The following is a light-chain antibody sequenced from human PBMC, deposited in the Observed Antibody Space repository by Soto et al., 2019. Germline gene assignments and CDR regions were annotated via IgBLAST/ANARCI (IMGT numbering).Light chain of an antibody. CDR3: QQGHNRHLT. Sequence: EIVMTQSPATLSLSPGERAALSCRASQSINSELAWYQQKPGQPPRLLIYGASTRGTGFPARFTGSESGSEFTLTISGLQSEEFAVYYCQQGHNRHLTFGQRTRLEI. CDR2: GAS. CDR1: QSINSE. V-gene: IGKV3-15*01. J-gene: IGKJ2*01.